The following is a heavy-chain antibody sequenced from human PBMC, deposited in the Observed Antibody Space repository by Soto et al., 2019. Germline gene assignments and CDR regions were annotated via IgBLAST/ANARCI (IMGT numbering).Heavy chain of an antibody. CDR3: ARIGIEGDYGDSWIDP. CDR1: GFSLSTSGMC. Sequence: SGPTLVNPTQTLTLTCTFSGFSLSTSGMCVSWIRQPPGKALEWLALIDWDDDKYYSTSLKTRLTISKDTSKNQVVLTMTNMDPVDTATYYCARIGIEGDYGDSWIDPWGQGTLVTVSS. D-gene: IGHD4-17*01. CDR2: IDWDDDK. V-gene: IGHV2-70*01. J-gene: IGHJ5*02.